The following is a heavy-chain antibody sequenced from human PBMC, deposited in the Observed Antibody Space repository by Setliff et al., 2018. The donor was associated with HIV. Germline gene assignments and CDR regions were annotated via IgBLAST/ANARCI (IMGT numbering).Heavy chain of an antibody. CDR2: IFINGQT. D-gene: IGHD5-18*01. Sequence: PSETLSLTCSVSGGSLNSYYWCWIRQSGGQELEWIGRIFINGQTNYNPSLKSRLTMSVDKSKNQFSLRLKSVTAADSAVYYCARERRWLQDYYYYIDVWGNGTTVTVSS. V-gene: IGHV4-4*07. CDR1: GGSLNSYY. J-gene: IGHJ6*03. CDR3: ARERRWLQDYYYYIDV.